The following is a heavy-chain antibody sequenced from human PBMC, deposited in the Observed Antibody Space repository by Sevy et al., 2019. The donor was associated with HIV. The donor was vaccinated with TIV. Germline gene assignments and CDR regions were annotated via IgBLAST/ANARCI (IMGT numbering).Heavy chain of an antibody. CDR2: FDPEDGET. CDR3: AATNAYYENSGSPFDY. Sequence: ASVKVSCKVYGHTLNRLGIHWVRQAPGKGLEWMGSFDPEDGETFQAQKFQGRVTMTDDTSTDTAYMELSSLRAEDTAVYYCAATNAYYENSGSPFDYWGQGTLVTVSS. J-gene: IGHJ4*02. V-gene: IGHV1-24*01. CDR1: GHTLNRLG. D-gene: IGHD3-22*01.